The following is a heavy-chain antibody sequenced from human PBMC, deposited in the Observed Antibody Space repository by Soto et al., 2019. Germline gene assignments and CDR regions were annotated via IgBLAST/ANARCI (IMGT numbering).Heavy chain of an antibody. Sequence: SETLSLTCAVYGGSFSGYYWSWIRQPPGKGLEWIGEINHSGSTNYNPSLKSRVTISVDTSMNQFSLKLSSVTAADTAVYYCASQGGDTAMVNWFDPWGQGTLVTVSS. J-gene: IGHJ5*02. D-gene: IGHD5-18*01. V-gene: IGHV4-34*01. CDR3: ASQGGDTAMVNWFDP. CDR1: GGSFSGYY. CDR2: INHSGST.